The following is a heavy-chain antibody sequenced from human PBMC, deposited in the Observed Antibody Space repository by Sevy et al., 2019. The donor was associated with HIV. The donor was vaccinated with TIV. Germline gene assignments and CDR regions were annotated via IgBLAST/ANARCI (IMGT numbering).Heavy chain of an antibody. CDR2: IHISGST. J-gene: IGHJ5*01. V-gene: IGHV4-4*07. Sequence: SETLSLTCNVSGRSISTLYWTWIRQPAGKGLEWIGRIHISGSTNYNPSLKSRVTMSGETSKNQFFLKMTSVTAADTAIYYCASGPWGWFDSWGQGTPVTVSS. CDR1: GRSISTLY. D-gene: IGHD1-26*01. CDR3: ASGPWGWFDS.